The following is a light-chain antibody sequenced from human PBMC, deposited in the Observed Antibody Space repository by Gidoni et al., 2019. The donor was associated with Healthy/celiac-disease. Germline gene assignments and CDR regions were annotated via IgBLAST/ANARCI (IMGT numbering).Light chain of an antibody. CDR2: DAS. CDR1: QSVSSY. Sequence: EIVLTQSPATLSLSPGERATPACRGSQSVSSYLAWYQQKPGQPPMLLIYDASNRATGIPARFSGSGSGTDFTLTISSLEAEDFAVYYCQQRSTWLTFXQXTRLEIK. J-gene: IGKJ5*01. V-gene: IGKV3-11*01. CDR3: QQRSTWLT.